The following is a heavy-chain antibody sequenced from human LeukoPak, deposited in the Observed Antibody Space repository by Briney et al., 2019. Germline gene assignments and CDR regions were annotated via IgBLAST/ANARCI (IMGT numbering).Heavy chain of an antibody. D-gene: IGHD4/OR15-4a*01. CDR3: AKRAYGVGFEY. V-gene: IGHV4-39*01. J-gene: IGHJ4*02. CDR1: GGPISTPTHW. Sequence: SETLSLTCTVSGGPISTPTHWWGWIRQPPGKGLEWIGSIYSSGTTFYNPSLKSRVTLSTDTSKNQFSLKLSSVTAADTAVYYCAKRAYGVGFEYWGQGTLLTVSS. CDR2: IYSSGTT.